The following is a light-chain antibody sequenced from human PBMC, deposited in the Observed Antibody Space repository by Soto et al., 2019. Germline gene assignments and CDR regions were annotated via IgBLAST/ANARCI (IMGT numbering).Light chain of an antibody. Sequence: EIVMTQSPATLSVSPGERATLSCRASQSISSELAWYQQRPGQPPRLLIYVASTRATGVPDRFTGSGSGSDFTLTISGLQSEDFAVYYCQQGHNWPLTFGQGTRLEI. CDR3: QQGHNWPLT. J-gene: IGKJ2*01. V-gene: IGKV3-15*01. CDR1: QSISSE. CDR2: VAS.